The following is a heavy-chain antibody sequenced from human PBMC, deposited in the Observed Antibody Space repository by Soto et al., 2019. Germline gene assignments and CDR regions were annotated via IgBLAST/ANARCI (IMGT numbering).Heavy chain of an antibody. D-gene: IGHD2-15*01. J-gene: IGHJ5*02. CDR2: INHSGST. Sequence: SETLSLTCAVYGGSFSGYYWSWIRQPPGKGLEWIGEINHSGSTNYNPSLKSRVTISVDTSKNQFSLKLSSVTAADTAVYYCARGLIVVVAATRYNWFDPWGQGTLVTVSS. CDR3: ARGLIVVVAATRYNWFDP. V-gene: IGHV4-34*01. CDR1: GGSFSGYY.